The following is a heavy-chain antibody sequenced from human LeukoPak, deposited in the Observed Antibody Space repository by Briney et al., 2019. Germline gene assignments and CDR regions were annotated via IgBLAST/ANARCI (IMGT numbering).Heavy chain of an antibody. Sequence: PGGSLRLSCAASGLTFSSYAMHWVRQAPGKGLEYVSAISSNGGSTYYANSVKGRFTISRDNSKNTLYLQMGSLRAGDMAVYYCARDHPYTPLGYWGQGTLVTVSS. V-gene: IGHV3-64*01. J-gene: IGHJ4*02. CDR3: ARDHPYTPLGY. CDR1: GLTFSSYA. D-gene: IGHD2-15*01. CDR2: ISSNGGST.